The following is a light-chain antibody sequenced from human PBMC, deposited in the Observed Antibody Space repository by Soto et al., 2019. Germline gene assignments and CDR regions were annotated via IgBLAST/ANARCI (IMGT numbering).Light chain of an antibody. Sequence: QSALTQPASVSGSPGQSITISCTGTSSDVGGYKYVSWYQQYPGKAPKLMIYEVSNRPSGVSNRFSGSKSGNTASLTISGLQTEDEADYYCSSYTRSSIPVFGTGTKLTVL. V-gene: IGLV2-14*01. CDR1: SSDVGGYKY. CDR2: EVS. J-gene: IGLJ1*01. CDR3: SSYTRSSIPV.